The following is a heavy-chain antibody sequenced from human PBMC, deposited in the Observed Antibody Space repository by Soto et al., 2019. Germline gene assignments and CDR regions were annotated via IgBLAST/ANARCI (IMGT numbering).Heavy chain of an antibody. CDR3: ARGSWDDVSGHYYMDV. CDR2: TYYRSKWYS. CDR1: GDRVSSNSAA. D-gene: IGHD1-1*01. Sequence: TLSVTCDISGDRVSSNSAAWNWTRQTPSRGLEWLGRTYYRSKWYSNYAISVKSRVTVNPDTFKNQFSLQLNSVTPEDTAVYYCARGSWDDVSGHYYMDVWGKGTTVTVSS. J-gene: IGHJ6*03. V-gene: IGHV6-1*01.